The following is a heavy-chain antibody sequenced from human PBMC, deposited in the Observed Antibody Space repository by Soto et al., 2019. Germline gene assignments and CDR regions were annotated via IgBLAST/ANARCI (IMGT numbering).Heavy chain of an antibody. J-gene: IGHJ4*02. CDR3: ARDSCITGTMGFDY. D-gene: IGHD1-7*01. CDR2: ISYDGSNK. Sequence: QVQLVESGGGVVQPGRSLRLSCAASGFTFSSYAMHWVRQAPGKGLEWVAVISYDGSNKYYADSVKGRFTISRDNSKNTLYLQMNSLRAEDTAVYYCARDSCITGTMGFDYWGQGTLVTVSS. V-gene: IGHV3-30-3*01. CDR1: GFTFSSYA.